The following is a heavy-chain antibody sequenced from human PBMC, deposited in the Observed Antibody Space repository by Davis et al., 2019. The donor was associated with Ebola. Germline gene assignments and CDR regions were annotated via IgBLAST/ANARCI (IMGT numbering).Heavy chain of an antibody. CDR2: IRSKAYGATT. CDR3: TKARGTYYDPQTFDY. CDR1: GFTFGDYV. D-gene: IGHD3-3*01. Sequence: GGSLRLSCTTSGFTFGDYVLGWVRQAPGKGLEWIAFIRSKAYGATTEYAASVKGRFTISRDESKSVASLQMNSLKVEDTAVYFCTKARGTYYDPQTFDYWGQGTLVTVSS. J-gene: IGHJ4*02. V-gene: IGHV3-49*04.